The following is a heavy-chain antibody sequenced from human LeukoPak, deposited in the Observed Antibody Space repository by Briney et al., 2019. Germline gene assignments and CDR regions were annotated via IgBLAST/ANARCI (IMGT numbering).Heavy chain of an antibody. D-gene: IGHD3-10*01. CDR3: ARDQRVMVRGVITTIDY. J-gene: IGHJ4*02. CDR1: GYTFTSYG. Sequence: ASVKVSCKASGYTFTSYGISWVRQAPGQGLEWMGWISAYNGNTNYAQKLQGRVTTTTDTSTSTAYMELRSLRSDDTAVYYCARDQRVMVRGVITTIDYWGQGTLVTVSS. V-gene: IGHV1-18*04. CDR2: ISAYNGNT.